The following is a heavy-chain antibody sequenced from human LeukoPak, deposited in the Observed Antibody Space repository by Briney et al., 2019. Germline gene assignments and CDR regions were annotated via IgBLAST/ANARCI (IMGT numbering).Heavy chain of an antibody. CDR2: IIPIFGTA. CDR1: GGTFSSYA. CDR3: ARVGGELLFHPVDY. J-gene: IGHJ4*02. Sequence: RASVKVSCKASGGTFSSYAISWVRQAPGQGLEWMGGIIPIFGTANYAQKFQGRVTITADKSTSTAYMELSSLRSDDTAVYYCARVGGELLFHPVDYWGQGTLVTVSS. V-gene: IGHV1-69*06. D-gene: IGHD1-26*01.